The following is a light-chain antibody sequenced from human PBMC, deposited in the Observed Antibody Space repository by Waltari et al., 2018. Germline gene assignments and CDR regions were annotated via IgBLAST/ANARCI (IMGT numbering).Light chain of an antibody. CDR1: QSVSTW. J-gene: IGKJ1*01. CDR2: KVS. CDR3: QQYNSDSWT. V-gene: IGKV1-5*03. Sequence: DIQMTQSPSTLSASVGDRITITCRASQSVSTWLAWFQQKPGKAPNLLIYKVSNLESGVPSRFSVGGSGTEFTLTISSLQPYDFATYYCQQYNSDSWTFGQGTKLEI.